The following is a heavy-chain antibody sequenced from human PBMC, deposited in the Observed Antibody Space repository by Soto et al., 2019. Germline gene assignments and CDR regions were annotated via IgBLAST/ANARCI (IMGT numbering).Heavy chain of an antibody. V-gene: IGHV3-30-3*02. Sequence: PGGSLRLSCAASGFTFSSYAMHWVRQAPGKGLEWVAVISYDGSNKYYADSVKGRFTISRDNSKNTLYLQMNSLRAEDTAVYYCAKSNSKEEWELRLYAFDIWGQGTMVTVSS. CDR3: AKSNSKEEWELRLYAFDI. D-gene: IGHD1-26*01. CDR2: ISYDGSNK. J-gene: IGHJ3*02. CDR1: GFTFSSYA.